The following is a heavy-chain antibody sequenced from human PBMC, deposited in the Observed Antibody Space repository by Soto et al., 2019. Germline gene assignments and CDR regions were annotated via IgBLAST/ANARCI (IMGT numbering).Heavy chain of an antibody. D-gene: IGHD6-13*01. CDR1: GYTFNHYY. CDR2: INPMGGST. Sequence: AYVKVSCKASGYTFNHYYIHWVRQAPGKGLEWMAIINPMGGSTNYAQEFQGRVTLTSDTSTSTVYMELSSLRFEDTALFYCARDLAAGDLWGQGTLVTVSS. V-gene: IGHV1-46*02. CDR3: ARDLAAGDL. J-gene: IGHJ5*02.